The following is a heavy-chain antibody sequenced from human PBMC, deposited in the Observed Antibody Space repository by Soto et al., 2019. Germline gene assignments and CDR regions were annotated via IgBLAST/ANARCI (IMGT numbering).Heavy chain of an antibody. V-gene: IGHV1-18*04. Sequence: QVQLVQYGAEVKKPGASVKVSCKASGYTFTSYGISWVRQAPGQGLEWMGWISAYNGNTNYAQKLQGRVTMTTDTSTSTAYMELRSLRSDDTAVYYCAREGSGSFYYYYYGMDVWGQGTTVTVSS. D-gene: IGHD3-10*01. CDR2: ISAYNGNT. CDR3: AREGSGSFYYYYYGMDV. J-gene: IGHJ6*02. CDR1: GYTFTSYG.